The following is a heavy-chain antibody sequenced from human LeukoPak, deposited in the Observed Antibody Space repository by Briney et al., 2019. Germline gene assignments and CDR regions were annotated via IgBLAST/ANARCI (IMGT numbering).Heavy chain of an antibody. J-gene: IGHJ4*02. V-gene: IGHV4-59*01. CDR1: GGSISSYY. CDR3: ARAVEYYYDSSGYYSYYFDY. Sequence: PSETLSLTCTVSGGSISSYYWSWIRQPPGKELEWVGYIYYSGSTNYNPSLKSRVTISVDTSKNQFSLKLYSVTAADTAVYYCARAVEYYYDSSGYYSYYFDYWGQGTLVTVSS. CDR2: IYYSGST. D-gene: IGHD3-22*01.